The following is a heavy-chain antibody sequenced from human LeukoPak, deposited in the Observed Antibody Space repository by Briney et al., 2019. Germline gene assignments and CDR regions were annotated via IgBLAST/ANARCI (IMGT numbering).Heavy chain of an antibody. J-gene: IGHJ4*02. CDR2: INGDGSRS. CDR3: ARTSPTSHFDF. CDR1: GFTFTTYW. D-gene: IGHD3-16*01. Sequence: TGGSLRLSCAASGFTFTTYWMHWVRQAPGKGLVWVSRINGDGSRSNYADSVKGRFTISRDNARNTLYLQMNSLRAEDTALYYCARTSPTSHFDFWGQGTLVTVPS. V-gene: IGHV3-74*01.